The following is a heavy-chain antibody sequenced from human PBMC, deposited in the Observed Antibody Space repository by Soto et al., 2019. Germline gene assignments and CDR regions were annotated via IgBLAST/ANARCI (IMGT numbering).Heavy chain of an antibody. CDR1: EFSFDDSA. V-gene: IGHV3-48*02. CDR3: ARDAGYSYGPFDY. Sequence: GGSLRLSCAASEFSFDDSAMNWVRQAPGKGLEWVSYISSSSSTIYYADSVKGRFTISRDNAKNSLYLQMNSLRDEDTAVYYCARDAGYSYGPFDYWGQGTLVTVSS. CDR2: ISSSSSTI. D-gene: IGHD5-18*01. J-gene: IGHJ4*02.